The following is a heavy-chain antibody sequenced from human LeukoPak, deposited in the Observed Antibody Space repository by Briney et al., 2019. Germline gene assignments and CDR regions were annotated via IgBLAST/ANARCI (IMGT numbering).Heavy chain of an antibody. CDR3: ARGYGSGSPLYYYYGMDV. CDR1: GFTFSSHG. D-gene: IGHD3-10*01. V-gene: IGHV3-33*01. J-gene: IGHJ6*04. CDR2: IWYDGSNK. Sequence: GRSLRLSCAASGFTFSSHGMHWVRQAPGKGLEWVAVIWYDGSNKYYADSVKGRFTISRDNSKNTLYLQMNRLRAEDTAVYFCARGYGSGSPLYYYYGMDVWGKGTTVTVSS.